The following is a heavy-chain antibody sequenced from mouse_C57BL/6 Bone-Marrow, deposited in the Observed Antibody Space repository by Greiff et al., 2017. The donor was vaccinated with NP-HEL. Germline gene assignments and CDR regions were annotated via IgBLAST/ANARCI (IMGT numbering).Heavy chain of an antibody. Sequence: EVKVVESGGDLVKPGGSLKLSCAASGFTFSSYGMSWVRQTPDKRLEWVATISSGGSYTYYPDSVKGRFTISRDNAKNTLYLQMSSLKSEDTAMYYCARRGGPYYFDYWGQGTTLTVSS. CDR3: ARRGGPYYFDY. CDR1: GFTFSSYG. CDR2: ISSGGSYT. J-gene: IGHJ2*01. V-gene: IGHV5-6*02.